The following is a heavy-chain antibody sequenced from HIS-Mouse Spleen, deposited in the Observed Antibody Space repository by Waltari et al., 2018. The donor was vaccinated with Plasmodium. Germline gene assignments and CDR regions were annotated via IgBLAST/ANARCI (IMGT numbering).Heavy chain of an antibody. D-gene: IGHD4-4*01. CDR3: AKDHSNYPDYFDY. CDR2: IWYDGSNK. CDR1: GFTFSSYG. V-gene: IGHV3-33*06. Sequence: QVQLVESGGGVVQPGRSLRLACAASGFTFSSYGVHWVRQAPGKGLEWVAVIWYDGSNKYYADSVKGRFTISRDNSKNTLYLQMNSLRAEDTAVYYCAKDHSNYPDYFDYWGQGTLVTVSS. J-gene: IGHJ4*02.